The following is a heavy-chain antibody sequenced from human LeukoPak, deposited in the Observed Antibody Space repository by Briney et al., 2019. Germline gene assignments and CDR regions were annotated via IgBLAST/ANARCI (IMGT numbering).Heavy chain of an antibody. CDR1: GGTFSSYA. D-gene: IGHD6-6*01. CDR3: ASLPSSIAALVSFDY. J-gene: IGHJ4*02. V-gene: IGHV1-69*06. Sequence: GASVKVSCKASGGTFSSYAISWVRQAPGQGLEWMGGIIPIFGTANYAQKFQGRVTITADKSTSTAYMELSSLRSEDTAVYYCASLPSSIAALVSFDYWGQGTLVTVSS. CDR2: IIPIFGTA.